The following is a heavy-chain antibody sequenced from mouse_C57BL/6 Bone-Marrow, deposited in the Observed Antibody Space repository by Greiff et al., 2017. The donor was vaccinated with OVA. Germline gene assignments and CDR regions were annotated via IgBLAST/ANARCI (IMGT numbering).Heavy chain of an antibody. CDR1: GFTFSDYY. V-gene: IGHV5-12*01. CDR3: ARLDYDYYFDY. J-gene: IGHJ2*01. D-gene: IGHD2-4*01. Sequence: EVMLVESGGGLVQPGGSLKLSCAASGFTFSDYYMYWVRQTPEKRLEWVAYISNGGGSTYYPDTVKGRFTISRDNAKNTLYLQMSRLKSEDTAMYYCARLDYDYYFDYWGQGTTLTVSS. CDR2: ISNGGGST.